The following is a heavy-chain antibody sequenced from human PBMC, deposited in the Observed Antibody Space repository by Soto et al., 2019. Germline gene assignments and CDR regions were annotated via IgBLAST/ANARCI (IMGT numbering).Heavy chain of an antibody. Sequence: SETLSLTCTVSGGSISSGGYYWSWIRQHPGKGLEWIGYIYYSGSTNYNPSLKSRVTISVDTSKNQFSLKLSSVTAADTAVYYCARGAPVAINYYYNGMDVWGQGTTVTVSS. CDR3: ARGAPVAINYYYNGMDV. D-gene: IGHD2-2*01. J-gene: IGHJ6*02. CDR2: IYYSGST. V-gene: IGHV4-61*08. CDR1: GGSISSGGYY.